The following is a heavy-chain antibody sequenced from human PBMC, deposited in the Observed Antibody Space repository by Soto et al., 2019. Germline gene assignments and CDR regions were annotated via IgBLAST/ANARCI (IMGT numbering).Heavy chain of an antibody. Sequence: QVQLVESGGGAVQPGRSLRLSCAASGLTLSNYAMHWVRQAPGKGLEWVAVISYDGSNRYYADSVKGRFTISRDNSKNTLYLQMNSLRAEDTAVYYCARVTQAVAADYWGQGTLVTVSS. D-gene: IGHD6-19*01. CDR2: ISYDGSNR. J-gene: IGHJ4*02. V-gene: IGHV3-30-3*01. CDR3: ARVTQAVAADY. CDR1: GLTLSNYA.